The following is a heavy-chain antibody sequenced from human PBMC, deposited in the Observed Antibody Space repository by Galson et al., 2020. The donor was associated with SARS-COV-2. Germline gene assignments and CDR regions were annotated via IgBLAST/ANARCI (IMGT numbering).Heavy chain of an antibody. V-gene: IGHV3-11*01. J-gene: IGHJ5*02. Sequence: GESLKISCAASGFTMADYYMTWIRQAPGKGLEWVSHISGGGWTISYADSVKGRFTISRDSAKKSLYLQMNSLETDDTAVYYCARDFQSGAGFYDLWGQGTLVTVSS. CDR2: ISGGGWTI. D-gene: IGHD7-27*01. CDR1: GFTMADYY. CDR3: ARDFQSGAGFYDL.